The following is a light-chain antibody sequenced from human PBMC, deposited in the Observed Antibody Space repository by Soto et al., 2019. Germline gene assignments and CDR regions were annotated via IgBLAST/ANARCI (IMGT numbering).Light chain of an antibody. J-gene: IGKJ2*01. Sequence: DIQMTQSPYSLSASVGARVTITCRASQSISSYLNWYQQKPGKAPKLLIYAASSLQSGVPSRFSGSGSGTDFTLTISSLQPEDFATYYCQQSYSTPPMYTFGQGTKLEIK. CDR1: QSISSY. CDR3: QQSYSTPPMYT. CDR2: AAS. V-gene: IGKV1-39*01.